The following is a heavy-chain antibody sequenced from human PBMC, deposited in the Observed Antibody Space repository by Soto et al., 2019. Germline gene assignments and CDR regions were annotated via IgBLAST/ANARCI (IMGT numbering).Heavy chain of an antibody. Sequence: TSETLSLTCTVSRGSVSGYYWSWIRQHPGKGLEWIGYIYYSGSTYYNPSLKSRVTISVDTSKNQFSLKLSSVTAADTAVYYCASNYDFWSGYYGDYYYGMDVWGQGTTVTVSS. CDR1: RGSVSGYY. CDR3: ASNYDFWSGYYGDYYYGMDV. J-gene: IGHJ6*02. V-gene: IGHV4-31*03. D-gene: IGHD3-3*01. CDR2: IYYSGST.